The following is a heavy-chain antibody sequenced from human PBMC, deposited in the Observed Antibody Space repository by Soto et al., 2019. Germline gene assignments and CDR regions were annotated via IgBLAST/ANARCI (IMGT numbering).Heavy chain of an antibody. J-gene: IGHJ5*02. Sequence: PSETLSLTCAVYGGSFSGYYWSWIRQPPGKVLEWIGEINHIGSTNYNPSLKSRVTISVDTSKNQFSLKLSSVTAADTAVYYCARGLPPKRHWFDPWGQGTLVTVSS. V-gene: IGHV4-34*01. CDR1: GGSFSGYY. CDR2: INHIGST. CDR3: ARGLPPKRHWFDP.